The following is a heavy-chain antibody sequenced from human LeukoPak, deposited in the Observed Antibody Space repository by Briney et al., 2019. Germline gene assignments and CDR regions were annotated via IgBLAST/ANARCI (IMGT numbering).Heavy chain of an antibody. D-gene: IGHD3-3*01. Sequence: SETLSLTCTLSGGSISSYYWSWIRQPPGKGLEWIGYIYYSGSTNYNPSLKSRVTISVDTSKNQFSLKLSSVTAADTAVYYCASQYYDFWSGSPFYYMDVWGKGTTVTVSS. V-gene: IGHV4-59*01. CDR3: ASQYYDFWSGSPFYYMDV. J-gene: IGHJ6*03. CDR2: IYYSGST. CDR1: GGSISSYY.